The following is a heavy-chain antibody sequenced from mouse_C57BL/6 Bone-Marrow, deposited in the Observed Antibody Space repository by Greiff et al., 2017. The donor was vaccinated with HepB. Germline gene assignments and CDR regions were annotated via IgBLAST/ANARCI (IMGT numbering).Heavy chain of an antibody. CDR1: GYTFTSYW. J-gene: IGHJ4*01. V-gene: IGHV1-69*01. CDR2: IDPSDSYT. Sequence: QVQLQQSGAELVMPGASVKLSCKASGYTFTSYWMHWVKQRPGQGLEWIGEIDPSDSYTNYNQKFKGKSTLTVDKSSSTAYMQLSSLTSEDSAVYYCARGITTVVARIDYAMDYWGQGTSVTVSS. D-gene: IGHD1-1*01. CDR3: ARGITTVVARIDYAMDY.